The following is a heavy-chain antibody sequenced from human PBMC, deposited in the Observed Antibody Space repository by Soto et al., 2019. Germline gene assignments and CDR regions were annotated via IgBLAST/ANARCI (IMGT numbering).Heavy chain of an antibody. Sequence: GGSLRLSCAASGFTFSIYAMHWVRHAPGKGLEWVAVISYDGSNKYYADSVKGRFTISRDNSKNTLYLQMNSLRAEDTAVYYCASLYSSSWSRNYYYGMDVWGQGTTVTVSS. D-gene: IGHD6-13*01. CDR3: ASLYSSSWSRNYYYGMDV. V-gene: IGHV3-30-3*01. J-gene: IGHJ6*02. CDR1: GFTFSIYA. CDR2: ISYDGSNK.